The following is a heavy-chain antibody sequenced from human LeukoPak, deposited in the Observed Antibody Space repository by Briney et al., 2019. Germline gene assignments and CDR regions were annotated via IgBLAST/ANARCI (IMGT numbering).Heavy chain of an antibody. Sequence: PSETLSLTCTVSGGSISSHYWNWIRQPPGKGLEWIGYIYYSGSTNYNPSLKSRVTISVDTSKNQFSLKLSSVTAADTAVYYCARSPVYYGSGSYRGVFWFDPWGQGTLVTVSS. V-gene: IGHV4-59*11. J-gene: IGHJ5*02. CDR1: GGSISSHY. CDR2: IYYSGST. D-gene: IGHD3-10*01. CDR3: ARSPVYYGSGSYRGVFWFDP.